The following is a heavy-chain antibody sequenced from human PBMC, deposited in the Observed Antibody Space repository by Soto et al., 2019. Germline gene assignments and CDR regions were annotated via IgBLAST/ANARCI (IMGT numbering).Heavy chain of an antibody. J-gene: IGHJ4*02. D-gene: IGHD5-18*01. CDR2: IIPSFNRP. Sequence: SVKVSCNASGGTFSSYAISLVRQAPGQGPEWMGGIIPSFNRPNYAQKFQGRVTITADESTTTSYMELSSLRSGDTAVYYCATSKVGYSFGSPFDFWGQGTLVTVSS. CDR3: ATSKVGYSFGSPFDF. CDR1: GGTFSSYA. V-gene: IGHV1-69*13.